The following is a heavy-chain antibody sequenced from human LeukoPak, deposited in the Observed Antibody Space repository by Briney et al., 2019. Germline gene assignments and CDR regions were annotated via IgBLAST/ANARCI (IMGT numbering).Heavy chain of an antibody. J-gene: IGHJ4*02. D-gene: IGHD1-26*01. V-gene: IGHV4-4*07. Sequence: SETLSLTCTVSGGSISSYYWSWIRQPAGKGLEWIGRIHTSGSANYNPSLKSRVTMSIDTSKKQFSLKLSSVTAADTAVYYCAKWSILAAGKGDYWGQGTLVTVSS. CDR1: GGSISSYY. CDR3: AKWSILAAGKGDY. CDR2: IHTSGSA.